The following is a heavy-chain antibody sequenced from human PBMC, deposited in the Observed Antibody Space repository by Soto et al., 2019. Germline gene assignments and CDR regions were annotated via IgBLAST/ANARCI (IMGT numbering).Heavy chain of an antibody. CDR3: ARDRIWGYSNYGMDV. CDR2: IKQDGSDT. Sequence: GGSLRLSCAASGFTFSNYFMTWVRQAPRKGLEWVANIKQDGSDTYYVDSVKGRFTISRDNAKNTLFLQINSLRAEDTAVYYCARDRIWGYSNYGMDVWGQGTTVTVSS. J-gene: IGHJ6*02. V-gene: IGHV3-7*01. D-gene: IGHD6-13*01. CDR1: GFTFSNYF.